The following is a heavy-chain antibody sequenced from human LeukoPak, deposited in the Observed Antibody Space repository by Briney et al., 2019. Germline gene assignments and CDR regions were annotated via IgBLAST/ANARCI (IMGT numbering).Heavy chain of an antibody. CDR3: AKDLHCSGGSCYSHYYYYCMDV. D-gene: IGHD2-15*01. Sequence: PSGRSLRLSCAASGFTFGSYGMHWVRQAPGKGLEWVAVISYDGSNKYYADSVKGRFTISRDNSKNTLYLQMNSLRAEDTAVYYCAKDLHCSGGSCYSHYYYYCMDVWGQGTTVTVSS. J-gene: IGHJ6*02. CDR2: ISYDGSNK. V-gene: IGHV3-30*18. CDR1: GFTFGSYG.